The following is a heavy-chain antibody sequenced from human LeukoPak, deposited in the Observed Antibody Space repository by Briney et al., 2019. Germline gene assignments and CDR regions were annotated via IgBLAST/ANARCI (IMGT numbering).Heavy chain of an antibody. CDR2: IRSDGSNN. D-gene: IGHD6-19*01. CDR3: ARILDSAWGELGY. Sequence: GGSLRLSCAGCGFSFSSYGMHWVRQAPGKGLEWMAFIRSDGSNNYYADSVKGRFTISRDNSKNTLYLQMNSLRAEDTVVYYCARILDSAWGELGYWGQGTLVTVSS. J-gene: IGHJ4*02. CDR1: GFSFSSYG. V-gene: IGHV3-30*02.